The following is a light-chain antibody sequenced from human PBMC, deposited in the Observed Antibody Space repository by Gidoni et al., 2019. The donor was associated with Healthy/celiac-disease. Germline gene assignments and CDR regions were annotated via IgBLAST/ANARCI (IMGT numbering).Light chain of an antibody. J-gene: IGLJ3*02. Sequence: QSVLTQPPSMPEAPRQRVTISCSGSSSNIGNNAVNWYQQLPGKAPKLLIYYDDLLPSGVSDRFSGSKSGTSASLAISGLQSEDEADYYCAAWDDSLNGWVFGGGTKLTVL. CDR3: AAWDDSLNGWV. CDR1: SSNIGNNA. CDR2: YDD. V-gene: IGLV1-36*01.